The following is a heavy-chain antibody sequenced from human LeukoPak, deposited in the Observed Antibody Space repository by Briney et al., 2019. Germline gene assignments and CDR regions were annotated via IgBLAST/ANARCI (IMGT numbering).Heavy chain of an antibody. Sequence: GGALRLSCAASGFSLSSYAMNWVRQAPGKGLEWVSGTSGSGGGSYYADSVKGRFTISRDNSKNTLYLQMNSLRAEDTAVYYCAKGVAARREGFDSWGQGTLITVSS. CDR1: GFSLSSYA. J-gene: IGHJ4*02. D-gene: IGHD6-6*01. CDR3: AKGVAARREGFDS. V-gene: IGHV3-23*01. CDR2: TSGSGGGS.